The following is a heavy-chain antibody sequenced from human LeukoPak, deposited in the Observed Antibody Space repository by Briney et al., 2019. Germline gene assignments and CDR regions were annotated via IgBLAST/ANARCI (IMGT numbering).Heavy chain of an antibody. D-gene: IGHD6-19*01. CDR1: GYTFTTYD. CDR3: ARFSDYSSGWLNY. J-gene: IGHJ4*02. V-gene: IGHV7-4-1*02. Sequence: ASVKVFCKASGYTFTTYDLNWVRQAPGQGLEWMGWINTHTGNPTYAQGFTGRFDFSLDTSVSTAYLQISSLKSEDTAVYYCARFSDYSSGWLNYWGQGTLVTVSS. CDR2: INTHTGNP.